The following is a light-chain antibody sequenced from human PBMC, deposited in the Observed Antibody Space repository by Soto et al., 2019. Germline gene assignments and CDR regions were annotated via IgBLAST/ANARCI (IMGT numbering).Light chain of an antibody. CDR1: SSDVAVYNY. CDR2: DVS. J-gene: IGLJ2*01. CDR3: SSYTTSSVV. V-gene: IGLV2-14*01. Sequence: QSVLTQPASVSGSPGQSITISCTGTSSDVAVYNYVSWYQQHPGKAPKLMIYDVSNRPSGVSNRFSGSKSGNTASLTISGLQADDEADYYCSSYTTSSVVFGGGTQLTVL.